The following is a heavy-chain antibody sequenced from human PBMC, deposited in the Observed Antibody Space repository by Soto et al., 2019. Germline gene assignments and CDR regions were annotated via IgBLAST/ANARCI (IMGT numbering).Heavy chain of an antibody. D-gene: IGHD3-16*01. V-gene: IGHV3-23*01. Sequence: EVQLLESGGGLVQPGGSLRLSCAASGFSFSTFEMSWVRQAPGRGLEWVSFISDDSSRTYYADAVKGRFTISRDNSKDTLYLQKNSLAAGDTAVYACGKGGWLDFWGQGTLVTVSS. CDR2: ISDDSSRT. CDR1: GFSFSTFE. J-gene: IGHJ5*01. CDR3: GKGGWLDF.